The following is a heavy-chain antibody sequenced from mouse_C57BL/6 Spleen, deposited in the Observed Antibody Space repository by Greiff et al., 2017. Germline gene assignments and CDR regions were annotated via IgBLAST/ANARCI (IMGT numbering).Heavy chain of an antibody. D-gene: IGHD2-4*01. CDR2: IDPSDSYT. CDR3: GRIVYYDCGGYYFDY. CDR1: GYTFTSYW. Sequence: QVQLQQPGAELVMPGASVKLSCKASGYTFTSYWMHWVKQRPGQGLEWIGEIDPSDSYTNYNQKFKGKSTLTVDKSSRAAYMQLSRLTSEDAAVYYCGRIVYYDCGGYYFDYWGQGTTLTVSS. V-gene: IGHV1-69*01. J-gene: IGHJ2*01.